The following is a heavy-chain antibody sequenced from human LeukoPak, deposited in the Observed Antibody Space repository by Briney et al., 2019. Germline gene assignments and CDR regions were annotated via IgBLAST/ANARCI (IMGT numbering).Heavy chain of an antibody. CDR1: GYSFTNYW. V-gene: IGHV5-51*01. CDR3: ARHFGDLSTLDS. CDR2: IYPADSDT. D-gene: IGHD3-16*02. J-gene: IGHJ4*02. Sequence: GESLKISCKGSGYSFTNYWIGWVRQMPGKGLEWMGIIYPADSDTRYSPSFQDQVTISADKSISTAYLQWSSLKASDTAMYFCARHFGDLSTLDSWGQGTLVTVSS.